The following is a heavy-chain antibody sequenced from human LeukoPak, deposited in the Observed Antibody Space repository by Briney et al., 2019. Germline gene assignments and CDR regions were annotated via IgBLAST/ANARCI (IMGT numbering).Heavy chain of an antibody. CDR3: AREGVVRGEYWFDP. CDR1: GGSISSYY. Sequence: VKPSETLSLTCSVSGGSISSYYWSWIRQSAGKGLEWIGRIYSSGSTNYNPSLKSRVTVSLDASKNHFSLKLSSVTAADTAVYYCAREGVVRGEYWFDPWGQGTLVTVSS. CDR2: IYSSGST. V-gene: IGHV4-4*07. J-gene: IGHJ5*02. D-gene: IGHD3-16*01.